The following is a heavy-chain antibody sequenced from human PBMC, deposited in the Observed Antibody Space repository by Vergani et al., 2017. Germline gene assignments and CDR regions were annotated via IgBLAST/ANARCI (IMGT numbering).Heavy chain of an antibody. CDR2: IDHTGRP. CDR3: ARVNTETNGHLYYYYYMDV. CDR1: GGSFTSYH. J-gene: IGHJ6*03. D-gene: IGHD4-11*01. Sequence: QVQLQQWGGGRLKPSETLSLTCVVNGGSFTSYHWTWIRQSPGEGLEWVGDIDHTGRPDYNPSIKSRLTMSIDKSRNQFSLTLNSVTATDTAIYFCARVNTETNGHLYYYYYMDVWGQGTAVTVS. V-gene: IGHV4-34*01.